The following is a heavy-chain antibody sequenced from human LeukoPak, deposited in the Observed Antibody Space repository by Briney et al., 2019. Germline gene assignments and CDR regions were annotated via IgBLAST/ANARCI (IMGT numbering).Heavy chain of an antibody. Sequence: SETLSLTCTVSGGSISSGSYYWSWIRQPAGKGLEWIGRIYTSGSTNYNPSLKSRVTISADTSKNQFSLNLSSVTAADTAVYYCAREVIAAHNWFDPWGQGTLVTVSS. J-gene: IGHJ5*02. CDR1: GGSISSGSYY. D-gene: IGHD6-6*01. CDR3: AREVIAAHNWFDP. V-gene: IGHV4-61*02. CDR2: IYTSGST.